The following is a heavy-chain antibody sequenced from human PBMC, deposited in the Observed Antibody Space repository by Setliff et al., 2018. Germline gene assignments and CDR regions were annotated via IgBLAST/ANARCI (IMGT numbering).Heavy chain of an antibody. CDR1: GGSISSGSYY. CDR2: IYTSGST. D-gene: IGHD3-16*02. V-gene: IGHV4-61*09. Sequence: KPSETLSLTCTVSGGSISSGSYYWSWIRQPAGKGLEWIGHIYTSGSTNYNPSLKSRVTISVDTSKNQFSLKLSSVTAADTAVYYCASSPTFGGVIVDYWGQGTLVTVSS. J-gene: IGHJ4*02. CDR3: ASSPTFGGVIVDY.